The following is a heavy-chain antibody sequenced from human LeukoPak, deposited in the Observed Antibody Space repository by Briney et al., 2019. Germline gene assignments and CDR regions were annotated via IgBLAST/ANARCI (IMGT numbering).Heavy chain of an antibody. CDR3: GRGFDGYYHYYMDV. CDR1: GGTFTNYV. V-gene: IGHV1-69*05. CDR2: IIPPFGTA. Sequence: SVKVSCKASGGTFTNYVISWVRQAPGQGLEWMGGIIPPFGTANYAQKFQGRVTITTDESTSTAYMELSRLRSEDTAVYYCGRGFDGYYHYYMDVWGKGTTVTVSS. D-gene: IGHD5-24*01. J-gene: IGHJ6*03.